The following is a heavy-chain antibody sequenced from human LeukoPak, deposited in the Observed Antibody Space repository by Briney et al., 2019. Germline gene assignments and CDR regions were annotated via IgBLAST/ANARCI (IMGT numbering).Heavy chain of an antibody. Sequence: GGSLRLSCAASGFTFSTYGMHWVRQAPGKGLEWVAIISYHGDNKYYGDSVKDRFTISRDNSKNTLYLEMNSLRPEDTAIYYCAKGHYFDSTGAYSYNDHRGQGILVTVSS. J-gene: IGHJ4*02. CDR2: ISYHGDNK. CDR3: AKGHYFDSTGAYSYNDH. D-gene: IGHD3-22*01. V-gene: IGHV3-30*18. CDR1: GFTFSTYG.